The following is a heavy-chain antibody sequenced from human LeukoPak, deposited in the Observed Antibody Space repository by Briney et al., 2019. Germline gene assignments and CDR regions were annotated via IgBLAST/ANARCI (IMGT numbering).Heavy chain of an antibody. CDR1: GFTFSSYS. J-gene: IGHJ5*02. D-gene: IGHD3-10*01. V-gene: IGHV3-21*01. Sequence: PGGSLRLSCAASGFTFSSYSMNWVRQAPGKGLEWVSSISSSSSYIYYADSVKGRFTISRDNAMNSLYLQMNSLRAEDTAVYYCARETRYYYGSGSSKSYWFDPWGQGTLVTVSS. CDR3: ARETRYYYGSGSSKSYWFDP. CDR2: ISSSSSYI.